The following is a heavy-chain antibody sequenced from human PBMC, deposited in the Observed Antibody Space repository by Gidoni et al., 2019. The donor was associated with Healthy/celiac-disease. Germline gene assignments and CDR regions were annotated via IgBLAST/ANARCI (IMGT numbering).Heavy chain of an antibody. V-gene: IGHV3-30-3*01. CDR1: GFTFSSYA. D-gene: IGHD2-15*01. J-gene: IGHJ4*02. CDR3: ARDLCSGGSCSPYYFDY. CDR2: ISYDGSNK. Sequence: QVQLVEAGGGVVQPGRSLRLSCAASGFTFSSYAMHWVRQAPGKGLEWLAVISYDGSNKYYADSVKGRFTISRDNSKNTLYLQMNSLRAEDTAVYYCARDLCSGGSCSPYYFDYWGQGTLVTVSS.